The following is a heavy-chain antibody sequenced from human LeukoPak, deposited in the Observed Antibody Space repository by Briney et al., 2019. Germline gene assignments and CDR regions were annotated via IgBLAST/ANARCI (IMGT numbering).Heavy chain of an antibody. Sequence: SETLSLTCTVSGGSISSYYWSWIRQPPGKGLEWIGYIYYSGSTNYNPSLKSRVTISVDTSKNQFSLKLSSVTAADTAVYYCAGHYDRGRPYFDYWGQGTLVTVSS. V-gene: IGHV4-59*01. J-gene: IGHJ4*02. CDR1: GGSISSYY. D-gene: IGHD3-22*01. CDR3: AGHYDRGRPYFDY. CDR2: IYYSGST.